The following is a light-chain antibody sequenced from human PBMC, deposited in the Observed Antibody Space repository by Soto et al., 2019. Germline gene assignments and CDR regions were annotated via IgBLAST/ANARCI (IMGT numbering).Light chain of an antibody. Sequence: QSVLTQPPSVSGAPGQRVTISCTGSSSNIGAGYDVHWYQQLPGTAPKLLIYGNSNRPSGVPDRFSGSKSGTSASLAITGLQAEDEADYYCQSYDSSLSGSRVFATGTRSPS. CDR1: SSNIGAGYD. CDR2: GNS. V-gene: IGLV1-40*01. J-gene: IGLJ1*01. CDR3: QSYDSSLSGSRV.